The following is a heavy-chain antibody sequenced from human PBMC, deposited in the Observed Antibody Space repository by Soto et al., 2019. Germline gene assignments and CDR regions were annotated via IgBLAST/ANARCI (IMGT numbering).Heavy chain of an antibody. Sequence: PGGSLRLSCAASGITVSRNYMSWVRQAPGKGLDAVSIIYSDGSTYYADAVKGRFTISRDTSRNTAYLQMNSLRVEDTALYYCAGGPWLLDFWGQGTLVTVSS. CDR2: IYSDGST. J-gene: IGHJ4*02. CDR3: AGGPWLLDF. D-gene: IGHD2-15*01. V-gene: IGHV3-53*01. CDR1: GITVSRNY.